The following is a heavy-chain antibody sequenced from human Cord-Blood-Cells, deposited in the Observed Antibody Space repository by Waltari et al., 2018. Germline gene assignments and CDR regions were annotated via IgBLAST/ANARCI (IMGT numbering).Heavy chain of an antibody. V-gene: IGHV4-59*01. D-gene: IGHD5-18*01. J-gene: IGHJ3*02. CDR3: VGYSYGFAFDI. CDR2: IYYSGST. Sequence: QVQLQESGPGLVKPSETLSLTCTVSGGSISSYYWSWIRQPPGKGLEWIGYIYYSGSTNYNPSLKSRVTISVDTSKNQFSLKLSSVTAADTAVYYCVGYSYGFAFDIWGQGTMVTVSS. CDR1: GGSISSYY.